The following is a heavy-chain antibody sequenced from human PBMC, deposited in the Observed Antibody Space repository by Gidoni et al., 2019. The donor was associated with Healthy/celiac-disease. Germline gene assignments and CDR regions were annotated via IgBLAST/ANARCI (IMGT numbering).Heavy chain of an antibody. V-gene: IGHV4-4*07. Sequence: QVHLQESGPGLVKPSATRSLTCTVSGGSISSYYWSWIRPPAGKGLAWIGRIYTSGSTHYNPSLKSRVTMSVDTSNNQFSLKLSSVTAADTAVYYCASQILSRGRGSGYYYWFDPWGQGTLVTVSS. D-gene: IGHD3-22*01. J-gene: IGHJ5*02. CDR3: ASQILSRGRGSGYYYWFDP. CDR1: GGSISSYY. CDR2: IYTSGST.